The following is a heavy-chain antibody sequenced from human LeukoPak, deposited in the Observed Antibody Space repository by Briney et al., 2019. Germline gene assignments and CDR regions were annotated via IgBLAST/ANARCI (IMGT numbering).Heavy chain of an antibody. CDR1: SGSISTSNYY. CDR3: ARDSGTTGEVKFDP. Sequence: SETLSLTCTVSSGSISTSNYYWGWVRQPPGKALEWIGNIFYSGSTYYSPSLKSRVTISLDTSRNQFSLKLMSVTAADTAVYYCARDSGTTGEVKFDPWGQGTLVTVSS. V-gene: IGHV4-39*07. CDR2: IFYSGST. D-gene: IGHD3-10*01. J-gene: IGHJ5*02.